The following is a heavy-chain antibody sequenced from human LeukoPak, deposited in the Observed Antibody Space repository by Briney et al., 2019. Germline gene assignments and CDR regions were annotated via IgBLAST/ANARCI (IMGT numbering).Heavy chain of an antibody. D-gene: IGHD6-13*01. Sequence: GASVKVSCKVSGYTLTELSMHWVRQAPGKGLEWMGGFDPEDGETIYAQKLQGRVTMTTDTSTSTAYMELRSLRSDDTAVYYCARDRPRLEQQLVRFQHWGQGTLVTVSS. CDR1: GYTLTELS. CDR2: FDPEDGET. CDR3: ARDRPRLEQQLVRFQH. V-gene: IGHV1-24*01. J-gene: IGHJ1*01.